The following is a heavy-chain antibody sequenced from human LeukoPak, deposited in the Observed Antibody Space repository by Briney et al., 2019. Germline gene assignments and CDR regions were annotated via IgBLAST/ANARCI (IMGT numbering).Heavy chain of an antibody. Sequence: PGGSLRLSCAASGFTVSSNSMSWVRQPPGKGLEWIGSISYSGSTYYNPSLRSRVTISVDMSKNQFSLKLNSVTAADTAVYYCARFYGGNSGMLPRATFDIWGQGTMVTVSS. CDR1: GFTVSSNS. V-gene: IGHV4-39*07. J-gene: IGHJ3*02. CDR2: ISYSGST. CDR3: ARFYGGNSGMLPRATFDI. D-gene: IGHD4-23*01.